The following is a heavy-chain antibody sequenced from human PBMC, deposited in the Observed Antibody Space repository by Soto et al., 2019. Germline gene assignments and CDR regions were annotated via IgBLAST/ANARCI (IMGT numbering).Heavy chain of an antibody. Sequence: ASVKVSCRASGGTFSSYAISWVRQAPGQGLEWMGGIIPIFGTANYAQKFQGRVTITADESTSTAYMELSSLRSEDTAVYYCARVWDGYTSYYFDYWGQGTLVTVSS. D-gene: IGHD5-12*01. CDR1: GGTFSSYA. J-gene: IGHJ4*02. CDR2: IIPIFGTA. V-gene: IGHV1-69*13. CDR3: ARVWDGYTSYYFDY.